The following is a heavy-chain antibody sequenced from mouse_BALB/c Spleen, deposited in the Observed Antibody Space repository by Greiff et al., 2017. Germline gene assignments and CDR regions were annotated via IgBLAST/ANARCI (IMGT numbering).Heavy chain of an antibody. D-gene: IGHD1-1*01. CDR1: GFSLTSYG. CDR2: IWAGGST. Sequence: QVQLKESGPGLVAPSQSLSITCTVSGFSLTSYGVHWVRQPPGKGLEWLGVIWAGGSTNYNSALMSRLSISKDNSKSQVFLKMNSLQTDDTAMYYCAREGSLLPYAMDYWGQGTSVTVSS. J-gene: IGHJ4*01. CDR3: AREGSLLPYAMDY. V-gene: IGHV2-9*02.